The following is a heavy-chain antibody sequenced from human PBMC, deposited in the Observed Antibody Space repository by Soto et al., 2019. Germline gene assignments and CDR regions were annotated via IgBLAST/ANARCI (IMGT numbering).Heavy chain of an antibody. CDR1: GFTFSDDH. CDR2: SRKRVDNYIP. D-gene: IGHD1-26*01. Sequence: EVQLVQSGGGLVRPGGSLRLSCAVSGFTFSDDHMDWVRQAPGKGLEWVGRSRKRVDNYIPEYAASVKGRFTISRDEAQNLLYLQMSVLKTEDTAVYYCAWDYRDYWGQGTLLTGSS. J-gene: IGHJ4*02. V-gene: IGHV3-72*01. CDR3: AWDYRDY.